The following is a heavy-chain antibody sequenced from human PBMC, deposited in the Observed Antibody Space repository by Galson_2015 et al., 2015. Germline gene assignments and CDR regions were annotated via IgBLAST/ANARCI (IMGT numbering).Heavy chain of an antibody. Sequence: SVKVSCKASGYTFTGYYMHWVRQAPGQGLEWMGWINPNSGGTNYAQKFQGWVTMTRDTSISTAYMELSRLRSDDTAVYYCARATGNYYDSSRGAFDIWGQGIMVTVSS. D-gene: IGHD3-22*01. J-gene: IGHJ3*02. CDR1: GYTFTGYY. CDR2: INPNSGGT. CDR3: ARATGNYYDSSRGAFDI. V-gene: IGHV1-2*04.